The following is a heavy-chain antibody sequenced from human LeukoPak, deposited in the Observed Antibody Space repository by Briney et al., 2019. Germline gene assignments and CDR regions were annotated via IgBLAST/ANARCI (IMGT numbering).Heavy chain of an antibody. CDR2: ISAYNGNT. J-gene: IGHJ6*03. V-gene: IGHV1-18*01. CDR1: GYTFTSYG. Sequence: ASVKVSCKASGYTFTSYGISWVRQAPGQGLEWMGWISAYNGNTNYAQKLQGRVTMTTDTSTSTAYMELRSLRSDDTAVYYCARVYSSGSVYYYYYYMDVWGKGTTVTVSS. D-gene: IGHD6-19*01. CDR3: ARVYSSGSVYYYYYYMDV.